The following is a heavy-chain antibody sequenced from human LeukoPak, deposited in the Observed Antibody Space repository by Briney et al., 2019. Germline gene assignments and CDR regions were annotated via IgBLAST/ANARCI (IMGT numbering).Heavy chain of an antibody. Sequence: GGSLRLSCAASGFTFSRYWMSWVRQVPGKGLEWVANIKQDGSEKYYVDSVKGRFTISRDNAKNSLYLQMNSLRAEDTAVYYCARDFGYGDYVDYWGQGTLVTVSP. V-gene: IGHV3-7*01. CDR2: IKQDGSEK. J-gene: IGHJ4*02. CDR1: GFTFSRYW. CDR3: ARDFGYGDYVDY. D-gene: IGHD4-17*01.